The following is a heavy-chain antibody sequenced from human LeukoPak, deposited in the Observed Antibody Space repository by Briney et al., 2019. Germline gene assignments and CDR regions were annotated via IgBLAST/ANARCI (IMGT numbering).Heavy chain of an antibody. J-gene: IGHJ4*02. D-gene: IGHD6-19*01. V-gene: IGHV4-39*07. Sequence: PSETLSLTCTVSGGSISSSSYYWSWIHQPPGKGLEWIGEINHSGSTNYNPSLKSRVTISVDTSKNQFSLKLSSVTAADTAVYYCARRSFLGWYNFDYWGQGTLVTVSS. CDR3: ARRSFLGWYNFDY. CDR1: GGSISSSSYY. CDR2: INHSGST.